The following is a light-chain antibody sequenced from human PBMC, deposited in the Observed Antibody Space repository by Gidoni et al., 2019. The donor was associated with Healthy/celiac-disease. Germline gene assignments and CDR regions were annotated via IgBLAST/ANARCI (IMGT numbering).Light chain of an antibody. J-gene: IGLJ2*01. CDR1: SSDVGGYNY. CDR2: DVS. V-gene: IGLV2-11*01. CDR3: CSYAGSSL. Sequence: QSALTQPLSVSGSPGQSVTISCTGTSSDVGGYNYVSWYQQHPGKAPKLMIYDVSKRPSGVPDRLSGSKSGKTASLTISGVQAEDEADYYCCSYAGSSLFGGGTKLTVL.